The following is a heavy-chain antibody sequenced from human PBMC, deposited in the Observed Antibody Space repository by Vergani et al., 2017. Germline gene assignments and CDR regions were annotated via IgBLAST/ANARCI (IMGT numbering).Heavy chain of an antibody. CDR3: ARGTSLAVLDV. CDR2: INHSGST. V-gene: IGHV4-34*01. CDR1: GGSFSGYY. J-gene: IGHJ6*02. Sequence: QVQLQQWGAGLLKPSETLSLTCAVYGGSFSGYYWSWIRQPPGKGLEWIGEINHSGSTNYNPSLKSRVTISVDTSKNQFSLKLSSVTAADTAVYYCARGTSLAVLDVWGQGTTVTVSS. D-gene: IGHD6-6*01.